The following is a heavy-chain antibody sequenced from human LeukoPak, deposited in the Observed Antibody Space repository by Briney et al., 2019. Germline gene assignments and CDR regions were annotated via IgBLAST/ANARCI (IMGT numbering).Heavy chain of an antibody. Sequence: GGSLRLSCAASGFTFSSYSMNWVRQAPGKGLEWVSSISSSSSYIYYADSVKGRFTISRDNAKNSLYLQMNSLRAEDTAVYYCARARLAPRYCSSTSCSDAFDIWGQGTMVTVSS. V-gene: IGHV3-21*01. J-gene: IGHJ3*02. D-gene: IGHD2-2*01. CDR1: GFTFSSYS. CDR2: ISSSSSYI. CDR3: ARARLAPRYCSSTSCSDAFDI.